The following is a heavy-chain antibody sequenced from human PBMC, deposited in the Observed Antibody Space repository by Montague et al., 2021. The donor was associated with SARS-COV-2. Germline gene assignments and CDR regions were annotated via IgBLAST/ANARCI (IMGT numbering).Heavy chain of an antibody. Sequence: SETLSLTCTVSGVSVSSNNYCWTWLQRPPGEVLGWTGYIYFNGNTNHNPSLEGQVTTSIDTSKNHFSLRLTSVTPADTAVYYCAREVVGGKTNLLDTWGQGTLVTVSS. CDR3: AREVVGGKTNLLDT. D-gene: IGHD2-21*01. V-gene: IGHV4-61*03. CDR1: GVSVSSNNYC. J-gene: IGHJ5*02. CDR2: IYFNGNT.